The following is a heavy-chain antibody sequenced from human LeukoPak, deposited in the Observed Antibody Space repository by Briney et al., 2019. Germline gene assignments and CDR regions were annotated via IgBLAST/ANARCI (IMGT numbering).Heavy chain of an antibody. D-gene: IGHD3-22*01. CDR2: NSDGSST. J-gene: IGHJ4*02. CDR3: VKDMNYDSSGYWNY. CDR1: GFTFSSYW. Sequence: GGSLRLSCAASGFTFSSYWMHWVRQAPGKGLVWVSRNSDGSSTSYADSVKGRFTISRDNAKNTLYLQMNSLRAEDTALYYCVKDMNYDSSGYWNYWGQGTLVTVSS. V-gene: IGHV3-74*01.